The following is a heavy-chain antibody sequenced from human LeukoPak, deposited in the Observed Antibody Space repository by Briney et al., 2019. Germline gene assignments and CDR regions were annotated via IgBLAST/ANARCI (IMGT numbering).Heavy chain of an antibody. CDR1: GYSFTTFW. CDR2: IYPGDSDT. CDR3: ARLSCSGGSCQHFDY. V-gene: IGHV5-51*01. Sequence: GASLKISCKGSGYSFTTFWIAWVRQMPGKGLEWMGIIYPGDSDTRYSPSFQGQVTISADKSISTAYLQWSSLKASDTAIYYCARLSCSGGSCQHFDYWGQGTLVTVSS. J-gene: IGHJ4*02. D-gene: IGHD2-15*01.